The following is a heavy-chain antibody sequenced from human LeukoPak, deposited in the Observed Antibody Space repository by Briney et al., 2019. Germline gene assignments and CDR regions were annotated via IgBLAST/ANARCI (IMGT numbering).Heavy chain of an antibody. CDR1: GFTFSSYA. V-gene: IGHV3-30-3*01. CDR3: ARVHY. CDR2: ISYDGSNK. Sequence: EGSLRLSCAASGFTFSSYAMHWVRQAPGKGLEWVAVISYDGSNKYYADSVKGRFTISRDNSKNTLYLQMNSLRAEDTAVYYCARVHYWGQGTLVTVSS. J-gene: IGHJ4*02.